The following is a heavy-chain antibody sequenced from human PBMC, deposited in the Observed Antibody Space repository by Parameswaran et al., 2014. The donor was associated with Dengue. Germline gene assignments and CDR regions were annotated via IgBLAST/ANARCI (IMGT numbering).Heavy chain of an antibody. D-gene: IGHD3-10*01. J-gene: IGHJ6*02. CDR3: TTDERLWFGEPYYYYGMDV. V-gene: IGHV3-15*01. Sequence: VRQAPGKGLEWVGRIKSKTDGGTTDYAAPVKGRFTISRDDSKNTLYLQMNSLKTEDTAVYYCTTDERLWFGEPYYYYGMDVWGQGTTVTVSS. CDR2: IKSKTDGGTT.